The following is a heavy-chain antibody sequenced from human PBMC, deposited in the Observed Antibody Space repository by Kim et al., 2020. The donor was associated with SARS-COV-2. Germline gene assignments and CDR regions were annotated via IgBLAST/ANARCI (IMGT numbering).Heavy chain of an antibody. V-gene: IGHV3-74*01. Sequence: TEYAVAVKGRFTSSRDNAKTTLYLQMSSLRAEDTAVYYWATGSYFSAFDIWGQGTMVTVSS. CDR3: ATGSYFSAFDI. J-gene: IGHJ3*02. CDR2: T. D-gene: IGHD1-26*01.